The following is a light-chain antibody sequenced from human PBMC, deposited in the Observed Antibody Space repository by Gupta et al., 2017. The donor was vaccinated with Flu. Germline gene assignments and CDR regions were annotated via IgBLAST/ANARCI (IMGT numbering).Light chain of an antibody. J-gene: IGKJ1*01. CDR3: QQSGSSPPHT. CDR1: QSISSSY. V-gene: IGKV3-20*01. CDR2: GAS. Sequence: LSLSPGESASLSCRASQSISSSYLAWYKQKPGQAPRLLIYGASSRDTGIPDRFSGSGFGRDLALAIGRPGPEDFAGYYCQQSGSSPPHTFGQGTKVEIK.